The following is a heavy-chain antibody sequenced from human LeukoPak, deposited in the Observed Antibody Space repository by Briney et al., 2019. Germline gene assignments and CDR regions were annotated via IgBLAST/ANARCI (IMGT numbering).Heavy chain of an antibody. Sequence: PGGSLRLSCAASGFTFSSYSMNWVRQAPGKGLEWVSYISSSSSTIYYADSVKGRFTISRDNAKNSLYLQMNSLRAEDTAVYYCAVIDYSKENAFDIWGQGTMVTVSS. D-gene: IGHD4-11*01. CDR2: ISSSSSTI. CDR1: GFTFSSYS. J-gene: IGHJ3*02. CDR3: AVIDYSKENAFDI. V-gene: IGHV3-48*04.